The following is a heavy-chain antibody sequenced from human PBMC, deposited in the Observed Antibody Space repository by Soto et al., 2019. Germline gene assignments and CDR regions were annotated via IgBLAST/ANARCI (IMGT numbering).Heavy chain of an antibody. Sequence: QVQLVQSGAEVKKPGASVKVSCKASGYTFTSYYIHCVRQAPGQGLEWMGVINPSGGSTSYAQKFQGRVTMTRDTSTSTVYMELSSLRSEDTAVYYFARVRGGELYDGMDVWGQGTTVTVSS. D-gene: IGHD3-10*01. CDR1: GYTFTSYY. CDR2: INPSGGST. CDR3: ARVRGGELYDGMDV. V-gene: IGHV1-46*01. J-gene: IGHJ6*02.